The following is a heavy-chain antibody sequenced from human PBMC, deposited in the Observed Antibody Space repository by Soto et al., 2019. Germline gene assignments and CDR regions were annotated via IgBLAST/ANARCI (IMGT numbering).Heavy chain of an antibody. J-gene: IGHJ4*02. CDR3: TTGLSNGYYNFDY. Sequence: GGSLRLSCTASGFTCSNAWMSWVRQAPGKGLEWIGRIKGESDGGTTDYATPVKGRFSISRDQSKDTLYLHMNSLKTEDTAVYYCTTGLSNGYYNFDYWGQGTPVTVSS. CDR1: GFTCSNAW. D-gene: IGHD3-22*01. CDR2: IKGESDGGTT. V-gene: IGHV3-15*01.